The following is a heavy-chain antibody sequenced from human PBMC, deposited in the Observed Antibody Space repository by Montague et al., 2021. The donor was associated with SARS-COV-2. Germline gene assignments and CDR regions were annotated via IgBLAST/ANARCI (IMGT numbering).Heavy chain of an antibody. D-gene: IGHD3-10*01. Sequence: SLRLSCATSGFTFSRNSMNWVRQAPGKGLEWVSTISSDTLHTFYAESVKGRFTISRDNAKNELYLQMNSLRAEDMAVYYCARSLFSSGSFWGQGTLVTVSS. CDR2: ISSDTLHT. V-gene: IGHV3-21*01. CDR3: ARSLFSSGSF. CDR1: GFTFSRNS. J-gene: IGHJ4*02.